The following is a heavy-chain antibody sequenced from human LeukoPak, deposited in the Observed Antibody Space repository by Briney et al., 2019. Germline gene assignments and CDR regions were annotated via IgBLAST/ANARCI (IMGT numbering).Heavy chain of an antibody. CDR2: INTNTGNP. Sequence: GASVKVSCKASGYTFTGHSMYWVRQAPGQGLEWMGWINTNTGNPTYAQGFTGRFVFSLDTSVSTAYLQISSLKAEDTAVYYCAKTLRFAFDIWGQGTMVTVSS. CDR3: AKTLRFAFDI. V-gene: IGHV7-4-1*02. CDR1: GYTFTGHS. J-gene: IGHJ3*02. D-gene: IGHD4-17*01.